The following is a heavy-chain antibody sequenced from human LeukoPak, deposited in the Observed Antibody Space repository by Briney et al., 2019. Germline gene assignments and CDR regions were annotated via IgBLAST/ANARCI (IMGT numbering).Heavy chain of an antibody. Sequence: SETLSLTCTVSGGSISSYYWSWIRQPPGKGLEWIGYIYYSGSTNYNPSLKSRVTISVDTSKNQFSLKLSSVTAADTAVYYCARGSKGSGSYYALYYYYYMDVWGKGTTVTISS. J-gene: IGHJ6*03. D-gene: IGHD3-10*01. CDR1: GGSISSYY. V-gene: IGHV4-59*01. CDR3: ARGSKGSGSYYALYYYYYMDV. CDR2: IYYSGST.